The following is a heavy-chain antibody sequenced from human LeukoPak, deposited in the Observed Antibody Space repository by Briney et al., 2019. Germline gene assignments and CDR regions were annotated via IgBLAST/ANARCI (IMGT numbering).Heavy chain of an antibody. D-gene: IGHD4-23*01. CDR3: AKERGHSKPFDY. CDR1: GFIFSYYG. Sequence: GGSLRLSCEVPGFIFSYYGMNWVRQAPGKGLEWVSAISDSGDATYYEDSVKRRCTISRDNSRSTLYLQMNNRRAEHTALYNCAKERGHSKPFDYWGQGTLVTVSS. V-gene: IGHV3-23*01. J-gene: IGHJ4*02. CDR2: ISDSGDAT.